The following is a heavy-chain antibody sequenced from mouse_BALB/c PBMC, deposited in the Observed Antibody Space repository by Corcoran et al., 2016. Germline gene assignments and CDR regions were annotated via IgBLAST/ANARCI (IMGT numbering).Heavy chain of an antibody. CDR3: ARGGYGNYAMDY. V-gene: IGHV3-6*02. Sequence: DVQLQESGPGLVKPSQSLSLTCSVTGYSITSGYYWNWIRQFPGNKLEWMGYISYDGSNNYNPSLKNRISITRDTSKNQFFLKLNSVTTEDTATYYGARGGYGNYAMDYWGQGTSVTVSS. J-gene: IGHJ4*01. CDR1: GYSITSGYY. D-gene: IGHD2-10*02. CDR2: ISYDGSN.